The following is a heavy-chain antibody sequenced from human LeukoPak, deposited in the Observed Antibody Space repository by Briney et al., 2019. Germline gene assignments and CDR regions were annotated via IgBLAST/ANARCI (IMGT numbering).Heavy chain of an antibody. V-gene: IGHV1-69*02. CDR1: GGTFSIYT. Sequence: SVKVSCKASGGTFSIYTISWVRQAPGQGLEWMGRIIPILGIANYAQKFQGRVTITAGKSTRTAYMELSSLRSEDTAVYYCARVCSGGSCYDSGTWGQGTLVTVSS. J-gene: IGHJ5*02. D-gene: IGHD2-15*01. CDR3: ARVCSGGSCYDSGT. CDR2: IIPILGIA.